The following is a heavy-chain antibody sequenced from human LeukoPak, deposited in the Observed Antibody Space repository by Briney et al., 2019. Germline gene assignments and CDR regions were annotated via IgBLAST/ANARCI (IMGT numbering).Heavy chain of an antibody. Sequence: SETLSLTCTVSGASITSGGYYWSWIRQHPGKSLECIGYIYYSGSTYYNPSLKSRVTISVDTSKNQFSLELSSVTAADTAVYYCARGPYYDFWSGYPFFDFWGQGTLVTVSS. CDR1: GASITSGGYY. J-gene: IGHJ4*02. CDR2: IYYSGST. D-gene: IGHD3-3*01. CDR3: ARGPYYDFWSGYPFFDF. V-gene: IGHV4-31*03.